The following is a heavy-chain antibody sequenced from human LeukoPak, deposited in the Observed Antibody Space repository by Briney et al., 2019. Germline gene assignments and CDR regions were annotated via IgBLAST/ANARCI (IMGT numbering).Heavy chain of an antibody. Sequence: PSETLSLTCTVSGGSISSYYWSWIRQPPGKGLEWIGYIYYSGSTNYNPSLKSRVTISVDTSKNQFSLKLTSVTAADTAVYFCARGGYYGSGNDFRFDPWGQGTLVTVSS. CDR3: ARGGYYGSGNDFRFDP. CDR2: IYYSGST. CDR1: GGSISSYY. V-gene: IGHV4-59*01. D-gene: IGHD3-10*01. J-gene: IGHJ5*02.